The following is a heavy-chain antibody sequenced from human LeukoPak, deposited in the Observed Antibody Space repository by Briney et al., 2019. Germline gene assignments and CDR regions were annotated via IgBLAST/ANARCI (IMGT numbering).Heavy chain of an antibody. CDR2: INWKGGST. CDR1: GFTFYDYG. CDR3: ASLAWHVVRGELYYMDV. Sequence: GGSLRLSCAASGFTFYDYGMSWVRQAPGKGLEWVSGINWKGGSTGYADSVKGRFTISRDNAKNSLYLQMNSLRAEDTALYHCASLAWHVVRGELYYMDVWGKGPTVTISS. V-gene: IGHV3-20*01. J-gene: IGHJ6*03. D-gene: IGHD3-10*01.